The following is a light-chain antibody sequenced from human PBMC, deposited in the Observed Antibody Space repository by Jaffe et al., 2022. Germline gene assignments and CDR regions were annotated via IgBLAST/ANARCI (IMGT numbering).Light chain of an antibody. V-gene: IGKV1-16*02. CDR3: QQYYTYPIT. CDR1: QDISNF. Sequence: DIQMTQSPSSLSASVGDRVTITCRASQDISNFLAWFQQKPGNAPKSLIYTAYNLQSGVPSKFSGSGSGTDFTLTISNLQPEDFATYYCQQYYTYPITFGQGTRLEIK. CDR2: TAY. J-gene: IGKJ5*01.